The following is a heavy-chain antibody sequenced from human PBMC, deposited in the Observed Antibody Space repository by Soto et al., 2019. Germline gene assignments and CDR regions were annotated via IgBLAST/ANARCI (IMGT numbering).Heavy chain of an antibody. V-gene: IGHV3-23*01. J-gene: IGHJ4*02. CDR3: ARDYDFWSTPGYYFDY. CDR1: GFTFSSYA. Sequence: GGSLRLSCAASGFTFSSYAMSWVRQAPGKGLEWVSAISGSGGSTYYADSVKGRFTISRDNAKNTLYLQMNSLRAEDTAVYYCARDYDFWSTPGYYFDYWGQGTLVTVSS. D-gene: IGHD3-3*01. CDR2: ISGSGGST.